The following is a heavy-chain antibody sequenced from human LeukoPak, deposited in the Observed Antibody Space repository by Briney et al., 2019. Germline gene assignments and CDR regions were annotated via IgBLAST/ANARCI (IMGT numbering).Heavy chain of an antibody. J-gene: IGHJ6*02. CDR3: ARENYDILTYFGTGMDV. CDR2: IKQDGSEK. V-gene: IGHV3-7*04. D-gene: IGHD3-9*01. Sequence: GGSLRLSRVASGFTFSNHWMSWVRQAPGKGLEWVANIKQDGSEKYYVDSLKGRFTISRDNAMNSLYLQMTSLRGDDTAVYYCARENYDILTYFGTGMDVWGQGTTVTVSS. CDR1: GFTFSNHW.